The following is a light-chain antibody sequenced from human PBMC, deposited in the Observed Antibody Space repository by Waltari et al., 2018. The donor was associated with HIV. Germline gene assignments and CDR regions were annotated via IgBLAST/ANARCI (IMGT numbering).Light chain of an antibody. CDR1: QSISSN. V-gene: IGKV3-15*01. Sequence: FLSTLSVSPGERATLSCRASQSISSNLAWYQQKPGQAPRLLIYGASTRATGMPARFSGSGSGTEFTLTISSLQSEDFAVYYCQQYNNWPPWTFGQGTKVEIK. CDR3: QQYNNWPPWT. CDR2: GAS. J-gene: IGKJ1*01.